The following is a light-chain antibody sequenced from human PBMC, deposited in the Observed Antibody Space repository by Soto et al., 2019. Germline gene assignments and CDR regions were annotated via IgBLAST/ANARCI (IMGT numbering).Light chain of an antibody. V-gene: IGKV3-15*01. CDR2: GPS. CDR1: QSVSSN. CDR3: QLYNNWLPWT. Sequence: EIVMTQSPATLSVSPGERATLSCRASQSVSSNLAWYQQKPGQAPRLLIYGPSTRATGIPARFSVSVSGTEFTVTISSLQSEDVAVYYCQLYNNWLPWTFGQGTKVEIK. J-gene: IGKJ1*01.